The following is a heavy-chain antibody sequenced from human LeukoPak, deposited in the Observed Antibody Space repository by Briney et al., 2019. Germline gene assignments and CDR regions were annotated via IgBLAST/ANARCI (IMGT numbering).Heavy chain of an antibody. CDR3: AKRYGDSTGWFFDF. CDR1: RYSFDSYA. V-gene: IGHV3-23*01. D-gene: IGHD6-13*01. J-gene: IGHJ4*02. Sequence: GGSLRLSCEGSRYSFDSYAMTWVRQAPGKGLEWVSSINSGGDITYYAESVKGRFTVSRDNSKNTLFLQMNSLRAEDTAVFYCAKRYGDSTGWFFDFWGQGSLVTVSS. CDR2: INSGGDIT.